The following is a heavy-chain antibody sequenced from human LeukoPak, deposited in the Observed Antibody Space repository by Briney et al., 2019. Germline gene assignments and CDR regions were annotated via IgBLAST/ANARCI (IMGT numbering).Heavy chain of an antibody. J-gene: IGHJ5*02. CDR3: ARGGVTMIVVVVPNWFDP. CDR2: IYYSGST. D-gene: IGHD3-22*01. Sequence: SETLSLTCTVSGGSISSSSYYWGWIRQPPGKGLEWIGSIYYSGSTYYNVSLKSRVTISVDTSKNQFSLKLSSVTAADTAVYYCARGGVTMIVVVVPNWFDPWGQGTLVTVSS. V-gene: IGHV4-39*07. CDR1: GGSISSSSYY.